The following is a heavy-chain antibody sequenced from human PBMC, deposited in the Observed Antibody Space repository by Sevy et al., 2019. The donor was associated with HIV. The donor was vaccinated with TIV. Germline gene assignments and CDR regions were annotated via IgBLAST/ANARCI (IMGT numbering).Heavy chain of an antibody. V-gene: IGHV3-23*01. CDR2: ISGSGGST. D-gene: IGHD3-22*01. CDR1: GFTFSSYA. CDR3: AKWRITMIVVVITSHNAFDI. Sequence: GGSLRLSCAASGFTFSSYAMNWVRQAPGKGLEWVSAISGSGGSTYYADSVKGRFTISRDNSKNTLYLQMNSLRAEDTAVYYCAKWRITMIVVVITSHNAFDIWGQGTMVTVSS. J-gene: IGHJ3*02.